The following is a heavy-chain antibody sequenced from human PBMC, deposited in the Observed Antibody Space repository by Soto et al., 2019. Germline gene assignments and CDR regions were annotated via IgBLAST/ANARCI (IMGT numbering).Heavy chain of an antibody. CDR1: GGSFSGYY. Sequence: SETLSLTCAVYGGSFSGYYWSWIRQPPGKGLEWIGEINHSGSTNYNPSLKSRVTISVDTSKNQFSLKLSSVTAADTAVYYCARSLQWLGYYFDYWGQGTLVTVSS. CDR3: ARSLQWLGYYFDY. V-gene: IGHV4-34*01. D-gene: IGHD6-19*01. CDR2: INHSGST. J-gene: IGHJ4*02.